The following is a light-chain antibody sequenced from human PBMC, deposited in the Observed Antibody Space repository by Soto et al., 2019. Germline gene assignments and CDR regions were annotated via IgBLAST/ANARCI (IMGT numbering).Light chain of an antibody. CDR1: QTVSIN. CDR3: QQYGSSGT. CDR2: DAS. Sequence: EIVLTQSPATLSLSPGERATLSFSASQTVSINLAWYQQKPGQAPSLLIYDASTRATSVPPRFTGSGSGTEFTLTISSLEPEDLAVYYCQQYGSSGTFGQGTKVDIK. J-gene: IGKJ1*01. V-gene: IGKV3-20*01.